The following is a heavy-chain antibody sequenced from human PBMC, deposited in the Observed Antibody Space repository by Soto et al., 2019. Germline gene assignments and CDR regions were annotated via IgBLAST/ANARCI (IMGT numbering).Heavy chain of an antibody. CDR2: ISGSGGST. D-gene: IGHD6-6*01. Sequence: GGSLRLSCAASGFTFSSYAMSWVRQAPGKGLEWVSAISGSGGSTYYADSVKGRFTISRDNSKNTLYLQMNSLRAEDTAVYYCAKGQYNYYYYGMDVWGQGTTVTVSS. J-gene: IGHJ6*02. CDR1: GFTFSSYA. CDR3: AKGQYNYYYYGMDV. V-gene: IGHV3-23*01.